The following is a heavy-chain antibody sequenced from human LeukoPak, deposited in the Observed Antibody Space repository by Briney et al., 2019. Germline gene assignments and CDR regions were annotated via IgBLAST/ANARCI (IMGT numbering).Heavy chain of an antibody. CDR3: ARGSRGNWFDP. J-gene: IGHJ5*02. CDR1: GYTFTNSY. Sequence: ASVKVSCKASGYTFTNSYMHWVRQAPGQGHEWMGIINPSAGSTNYVQKLQGRVTITTDESTSTAYMELSSLRSEDTAVYYCARGSRGNWFDPWGQGTLVTDSS. V-gene: IGHV1-46*04. D-gene: IGHD6-13*01. CDR2: INPSAGST.